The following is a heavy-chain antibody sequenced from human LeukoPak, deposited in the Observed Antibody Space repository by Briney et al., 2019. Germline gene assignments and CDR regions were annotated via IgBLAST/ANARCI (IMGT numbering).Heavy chain of an antibody. CDR3: AKDQQQWLVPGRDCDY. V-gene: IGHV3-30*18. CDR1: GFAFSSYA. Sequence: GGALRLSCAASGFAFSSYAMSWVRQAPGKGLGWGAVISYDGSNKYYTDSVKGRFTISRDNSKNTLYLQMNSLRAEDTAVYYCAKDQQQWLVPGRDCDYWGQGTLVTVSS. D-gene: IGHD6-19*01. CDR2: ISYDGSNK. J-gene: IGHJ4*02.